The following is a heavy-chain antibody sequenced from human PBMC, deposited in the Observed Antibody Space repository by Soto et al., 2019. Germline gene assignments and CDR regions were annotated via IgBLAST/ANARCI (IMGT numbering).Heavy chain of an antibody. J-gene: IGHJ5*02. CDR3: ARDQVTIFGVVPTGWFDP. V-gene: IGHV4-4*02. D-gene: IGHD3-3*01. Sequence: SETLSLTCAVSGGSISSSNWWSWVRKHPGKGLEWIGEIYHSGSTNYNPSLKSRVTISVDKSKNQFSLKLSSVTAADTAVYYCARDQVTIFGVVPTGWFDPWGQGTLVTVSS. CDR2: IYHSGST. CDR1: GGSISSSNW.